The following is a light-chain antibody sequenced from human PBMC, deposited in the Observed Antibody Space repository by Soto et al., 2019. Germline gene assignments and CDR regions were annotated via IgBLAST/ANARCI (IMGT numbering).Light chain of an antibody. CDR3: QQDYNLPTWT. V-gene: IGKV3D-7*01. CDR2: GAS. CDR1: QNVARNY. J-gene: IGKJ1*01. Sequence: EIVLTQSPGTLSLSPGERATLSCRAIQNVARNYLAWYQQRPGQAPRLLIYGASTRATGIPARFSGSGSGTDFTLTISSLQPEDFAVYYCQQDYNLPTWTFGQGTKVDIK.